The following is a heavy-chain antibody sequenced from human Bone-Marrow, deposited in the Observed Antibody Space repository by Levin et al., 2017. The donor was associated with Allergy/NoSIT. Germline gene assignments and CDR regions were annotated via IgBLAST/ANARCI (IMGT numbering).Heavy chain of an antibody. CDR1: RGTFTTYA. V-gene: IGHV1-69*13. D-gene: IGHD6-13*01. CDR3: ASGYSREALDF. Sequence: GASVKVSCKASRGTFTTYAFTFVRQAPGQGLEWLGDISPILGITNYAHILQGRVTITADEFTDTAYMELSSLRSEDTAVYYCASGYSREALDFWGQGTMVTVS. J-gene: IGHJ3*01. CDR2: ISPILGIT.